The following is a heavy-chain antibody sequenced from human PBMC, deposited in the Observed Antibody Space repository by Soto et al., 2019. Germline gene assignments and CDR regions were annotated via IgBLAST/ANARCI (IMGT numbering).Heavy chain of an antibody. Sequence: SGPTLVNPTQTLTLTCTFSGFSLSTSGMCVSWIRQPPGKALEWLALIDWDDDKYYSTSLKTRFTISKDTSKNQVVLTMTNMDPVDTATYYCARMVYYYDSSGYYYADYWGQGTLVTVSS. V-gene: IGHV2-70*01. CDR1: GFSLSTSGMC. CDR2: IDWDDDK. J-gene: IGHJ4*02. D-gene: IGHD3-22*01. CDR3: ARMVYYYDSSGYYYADY.